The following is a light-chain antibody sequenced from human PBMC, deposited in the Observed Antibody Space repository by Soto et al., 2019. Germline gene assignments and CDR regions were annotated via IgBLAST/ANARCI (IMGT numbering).Light chain of an antibody. V-gene: IGKV4-1*01. CDR2: CAS. CDR1: HSVLHSSHNKNY. J-gene: IGKJ1*01. CDR3: QQYYTPPS. Sequence: DIVMTQSPDALAVSLGERATSNCKTSHSVLHSSHNKNYLAWYQKKPGQPPRLLICCASTRESGVPDRFSVSGSGTDFTLTISSLQAEDVAVYFCQQYYTPPSLGQGTKVEL.